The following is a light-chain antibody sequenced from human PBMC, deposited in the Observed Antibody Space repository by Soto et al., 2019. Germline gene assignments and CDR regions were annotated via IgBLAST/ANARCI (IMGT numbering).Light chain of an antibody. CDR3: QQYNNWPRT. CDR1: QSLASN. Sequence: EIVMTQSPVTLSVSPGERVTLSCRASQSLASNLAWYQQKPGQAPRLLIHGASTRATGIPARFSGSGSGTEFTFTISSLQSEDFAVYYCQQYNNWPRTFGQGTKVEIK. V-gene: IGKV3-15*01. CDR2: GAS. J-gene: IGKJ1*01.